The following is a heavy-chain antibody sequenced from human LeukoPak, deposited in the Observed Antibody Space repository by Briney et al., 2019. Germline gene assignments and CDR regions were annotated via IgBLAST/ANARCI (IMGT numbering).Heavy chain of an antibody. V-gene: IGHV4-59*05. CDR3: ARDHGDFVQHD. D-gene: IGHD4-17*01. CDR1: GGSISSYY. J-gene: IGHJ4*02. CDR2: IYYNGIT. Sequence: SETLSLTCIVSGGSISSYYWGWIRQPPGKELQWIGSIYYNGITHYNPSLESRVTISADTSTNEFSLKLRSVTAADTAMYYCARDHGDFVQHDWGQGTLVTVSS.